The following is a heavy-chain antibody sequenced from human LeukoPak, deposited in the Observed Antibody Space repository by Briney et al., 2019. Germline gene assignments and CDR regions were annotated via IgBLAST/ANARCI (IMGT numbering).Heavy chain of an antibody. Sequence: ASVKVSCKASGYTFTSYGISWVRQAPGQGLEWMGWISAYNGNTNYAQKLQGRVTMTTDTSTSTAYMELRSLRSDDTAVYYCARDRTPYDFWNAFDIWGQGTMVTVSS. CDR3: ARDRTPYDFWNAFDI. V-gene: IGHV1-18*01. CDR2: ISAYNGNT. D-gene: IGHD3-3*01. CDR1: GYTFTSYG. J-gene: IGHJ3*02.